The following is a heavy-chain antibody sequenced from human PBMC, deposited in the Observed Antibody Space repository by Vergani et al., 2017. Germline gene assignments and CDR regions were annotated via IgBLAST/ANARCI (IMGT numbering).Heavy chain of an antibody. Sequence: QVQLVQSGAEVKKPGASVKVSCKASGYTFTSYYMHWVRQAPGQGLEWMGIINPSGGSTSYAQKFQGRVTMTRDTSTSTVYMELRSLRSEDTAVYYCARVGSSGWYVDWFDPGGQGTLVTVSS. V-gene: IGHV1-46*01. CDR3: ARVGSSGWYVDWFDP. CDR1: GYTFTSYY. J-gene: IGHJ5*02. CDR2: INPSGGST. D-gene: IGHD6-19*01.